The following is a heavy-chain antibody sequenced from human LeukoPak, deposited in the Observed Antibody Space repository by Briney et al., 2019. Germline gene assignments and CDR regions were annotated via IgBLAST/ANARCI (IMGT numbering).Heavy chain of an antibody. CDR2: IYTSEST. Sequence: PSETLSLTCTVSGGSISSGSYGWRWIRQPAGKGLEWIGRIYTSESTNYNHCLKSRFTISVDRTKNLLSMKLSSVTAADTAVYYCARETNEGSDYWGQGTLVTVAS. CDR3: ARETNEGSDY. CDR1: GGSISSGSYG. J-gene: IGHJ4*02. V-gene: IGHV4-61*02.